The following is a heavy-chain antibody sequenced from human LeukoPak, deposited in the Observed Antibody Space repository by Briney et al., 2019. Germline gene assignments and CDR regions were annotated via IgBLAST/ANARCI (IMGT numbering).Heavy chain of an antibody. D-gene: IGHD3-10*01. V-gene: IGHV3-30*18. J-gene: IGHJ6*04. CDR1: GFTFSSYG. Sequence: PGGSLRLSCAASGFTFSSYGMHWVRQAPGKGLEWVAVISYDGSNKYYADSVKGRFTISRDNSKNTLYLQMNSLRAEDTAVYYCAKEKRVRGVINVYYGMDVWGKGTTVTGSS. CDR2: ISYDGSNK. CDR3: AKEKRVRGVINVYYGMDV.